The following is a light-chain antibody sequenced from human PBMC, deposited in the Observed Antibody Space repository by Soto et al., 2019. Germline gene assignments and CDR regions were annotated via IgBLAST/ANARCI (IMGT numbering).Light chain of an antibody. CDR1: QSVSSW. J-gene: IGKJ1*01. CDR3: QHYNSDSRT. V-gene: IGKV1-5*01. Sequence: DIQMTQSPSTLSASVGDRVTITCRASQSVSSWLAWYQQKPGKAPRLLIYDSSMLESGVPSRFSGRGSGTEFTLTISSLQPDDFPTYYCQHYNSDSRTFGQGTKVDIK. CDR2: DSS.